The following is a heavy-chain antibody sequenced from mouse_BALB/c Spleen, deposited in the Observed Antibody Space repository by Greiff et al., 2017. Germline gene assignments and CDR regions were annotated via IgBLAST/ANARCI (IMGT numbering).Heavy chain of an antibody. D-gene: IGHD2-4*01. V-gene: IGHV14-4*02. CDR1: GFNIKDYY. Sequence: VQLKESGAELVRSGASVKLSCTASGFNIKDYYMHWVKQRPEQGLEWIGWIDPENGDTEYAPKFQGKATMTADTSSNTAYLQLSSLTSEDTAVYYCARQAMITTAWFAYWGQGTLVTVSA. J-gene: IGHJ3*01. CDR2: IDPENGDT. CDR3: ARQAMITTAWFAY.